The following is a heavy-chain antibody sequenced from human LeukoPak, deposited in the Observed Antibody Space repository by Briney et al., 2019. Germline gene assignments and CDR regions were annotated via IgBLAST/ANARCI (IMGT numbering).Heavy chain of an antibody. Sequence: GGSLRLSCAASGFTFSSYAMHWVRQAPGKGLEWVAVISYDGSNKYYADSVKGRFTISRDNSRNTLYLQMNSLRAEDTAVYYCARETFYYYDSSGYFDYWGQGTLVTVSS. CDR3: ARETFYYYDSSGYFDY. D-gene: IGHD3-22*01. CDR1: GFTFSSYA. V-gene: IGHV3-30*04. J-gene: IGHJ4*02. CDR2: ISYDGSNK.